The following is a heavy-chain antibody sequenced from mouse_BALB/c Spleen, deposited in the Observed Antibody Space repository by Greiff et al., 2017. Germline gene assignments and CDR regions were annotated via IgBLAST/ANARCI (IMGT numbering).Heavy chain of an antibody. V-gene: IGHV5-6*01. CDR1: GFTFSSYG. Sequence: EVQGVESGGDLVKPGGSLKLSCAASGFTFSSYGMSWVRQTPDKRLEWVATISSGGSYTYYPDSVKGRFTISRDNAKNTLYLQMSSLKSEDTAMYYCARHINYGYDGSTFAYWGQGTLVTVSA. J-gene: IGHJ3*01. CDR3: ARHINYGYDGSTFAY. D-gene: IGHD2-2*01. CDR2: ISSGGSYT.